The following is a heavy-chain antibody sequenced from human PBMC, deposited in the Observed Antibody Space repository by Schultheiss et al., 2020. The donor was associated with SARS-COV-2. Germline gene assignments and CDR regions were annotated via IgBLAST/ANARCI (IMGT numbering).Heavy chain of an antibody. D-gene: IGHD3-16*01. Sequence: SCAASGFTFSSYSMNWVRQAPGKGLEWVSYISSSSSTIYYADSVKGRFTISRDNAKNSLYLQMNSLRDEDTAVYYCARDDYVWGSYRYWYFDLWGRGTLVTVSS. CDR2: ISSSSSTI. V-gene: IGHV3-48*02. CDR3: ARDDYVWGSYRYWYFDL. CDR1: GFTFSSYS. J-gene: IGHJ2*01.